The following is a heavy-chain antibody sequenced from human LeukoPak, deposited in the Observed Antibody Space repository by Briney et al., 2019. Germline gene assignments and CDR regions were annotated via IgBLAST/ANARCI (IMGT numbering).Heavy chain of an antibody. V-gene: IGHV3-7*04. CDR3: ARDRTVVTATIVDY. D-gene: IGHD2-21*02. J-gene: IGHJ4*02. CDR1: WFTLCYYL. CDR2: IKQDGSEK. Sequence: WGGPRLSLAASWFTLCYYLVRWGRQGSGERGGGGGHIKQDGSEKYYVDSVKGRFTISRDNAKNSLYLQMNSLRAEDTAVYYCARDRTVVTATIVDYWGQGTLVTVSS.